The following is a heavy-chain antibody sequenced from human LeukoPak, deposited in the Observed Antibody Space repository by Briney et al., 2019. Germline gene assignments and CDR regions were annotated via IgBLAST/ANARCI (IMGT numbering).Heavy chain of an antibody. D-gene: IGHD3-3*01. CDR2: MYTTGNT. V-gene: IGHV4-59*08. CDR3: AKHDTLFGAAHFYMDV. Sequence: SETLSLTCTVSSGSITTYYWSWIRQPPGKGLEWIGYMYTTGNTNYNPSLASRVTLSLDTSKNQFSLTLSSVTAADTAVYYCAKHDTLFGAAHFYMDVWGKGTTVTVSS. J-gene: IGHJ6*03. CDR1: SGSITTYY.